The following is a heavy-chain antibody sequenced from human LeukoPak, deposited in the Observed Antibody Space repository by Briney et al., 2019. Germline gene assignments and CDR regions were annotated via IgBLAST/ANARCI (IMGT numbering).Heavy chain of an antibody. V-gene: IGHV1-2*02. CDR1: GYSFTVYY. CDR3: ARDSYSGGWSTALYRFDP. CDR2: INPNSGGT. J-gene: IGHJ5*02. D-gene: IGHD6-19*01. Sequence: ASVKVSCKASGYSFTVYYMHWVRQVPGQGLEWMGWINPNSGGTKYAQKFQGRVTMTRDTSISTAYMELSRLRSDDTAVYYCARDSYSGGWSTALYRFDPWGQGTLVTVSS.